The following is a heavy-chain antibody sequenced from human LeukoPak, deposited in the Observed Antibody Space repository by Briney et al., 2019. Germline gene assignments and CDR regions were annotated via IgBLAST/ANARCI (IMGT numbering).Heavy chain of an antibody. J-gene: IGHJ4*02. V-gene: IGHV3-11*04. CDR2: ISSSSNTV. CDR1: GFTFSDYY. D-gene: IGHD1-26*01. Sequence: PGGSLRLSCAASGFTFSDYYMTWVRQAPGKGLKWVSYISSSSNTVYYADSVKGRLTVSRDNANNSLYVQMTNLRAEDTAVYYCARRAMGATSFDYWGQGTLVTVSS. CDR3: ARRAMGATSFDY.